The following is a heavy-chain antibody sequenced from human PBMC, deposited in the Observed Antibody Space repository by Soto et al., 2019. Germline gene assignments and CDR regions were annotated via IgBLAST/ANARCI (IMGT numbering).Heavy chain of an antibody. CDR1: GYTFTSYY. J-gene: IGHJ6*02. D-gene: IGHD6-6*01. CDR3: ARALVAARQYFYYGMDV. CDR2: INPSGGST. V-gene: IGHV1-46*01. Sequence: ASVKVSCKASGYTFTSYYMHWVRQAPGQGLEWMGIINPSGGSTSYAQKFQGRVTMTRDTSTSTVYMELSSLRSEYTAVYYCARALVAARQYFYYGMDVWGQGTTVTVSS.